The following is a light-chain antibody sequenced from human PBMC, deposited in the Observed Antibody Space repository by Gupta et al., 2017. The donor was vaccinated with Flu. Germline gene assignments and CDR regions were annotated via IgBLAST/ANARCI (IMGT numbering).Light chain of an antibody. J-gene: IGLJ3*02. CDR2: HDS. V-gene: IGLV3-1*01. CDR1: KLGDKF. Sequence: SYELTQAPSVSVSPGQTASITCSVEKLGDKFVCWYPQTPGQSPVLGSHHDSTRHSGSPYRSDCDNSGTMANSTISGADASDYSYSSCHESESGTVFGGGTKLTAL. CDR3: HESESGTV.